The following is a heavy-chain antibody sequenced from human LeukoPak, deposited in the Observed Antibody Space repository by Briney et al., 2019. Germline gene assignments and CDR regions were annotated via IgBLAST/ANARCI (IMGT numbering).Heavy chain of an antibody. D-gene: IGHD2-21*02. CDR1: GGSFSGYY. J-gene: IGHJ4*02. CDR2: INHSGST. CDR3: ARDSMGDLDY. V-gene: IGHV4-34*01. Sequence: SETLSLTCAVYGGSFSGYYWSWIRQPPGKGLEWIGEINHSGSTNYNPSLKSRVTISVDTSKNQLSLKLSSVTAADTAVYYCARDSMGDLDYWGQGTLVTVSS.